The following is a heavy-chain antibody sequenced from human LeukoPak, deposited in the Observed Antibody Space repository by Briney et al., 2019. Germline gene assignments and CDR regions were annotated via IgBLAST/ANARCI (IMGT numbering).Heavy chain of an antibody. V-gene: IGHV3-21*01. CDR2: ISSSSSYI. J-gene: IGHJ4*02. CDR3: ARGGGSTKYHFDY. Sequence: PGGSLRLSCAASGFTFSSYSMNWVRQAPGKGLEWVSSISSSSSYIYYADSVKGRFTISRDNAKNSLYLQMNSLRAEDTAVYYCARGGGSTKYHFDYWGQGTLVTVSS. D-gene: IGHD2-8*01. CDR1: GFTFSSYS.